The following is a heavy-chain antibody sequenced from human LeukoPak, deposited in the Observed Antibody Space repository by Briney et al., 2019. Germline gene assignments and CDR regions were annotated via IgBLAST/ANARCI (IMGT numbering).Heavy chain of an antibody. Sequence: PGGSLRLSCAASGFTFSSYWMHWVRQAPGKGLVWVSRINSDGSSTSYADSVKGRFTISRDNAKNTLCLQMNSLRAEATAIYYCARALAVAGTGGYYWGQGSLVTVSS. CDR2: INSDGSST. CDR1: GFTFSSYW. CDR3: ARALAVAGTGGYY. V-gene: IGHV3-74*01. D-gene: IGHD6-19*01. J-gene: IGHJ4*02.